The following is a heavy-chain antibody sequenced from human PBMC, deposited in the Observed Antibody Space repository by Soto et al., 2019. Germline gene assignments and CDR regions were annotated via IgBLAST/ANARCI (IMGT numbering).Heavy chain of an antibody. V-gene: IGHV3-30-3*01. CDR2: ISYDGSNK. D-gene: IGHD3-22*01. J-gene: IGHJ4*02. CDR1: GFTFSSYA. Sequence: GGSLRLSCAASGFTFSSYAMHWVRQAPGKGLEWVAVISYDGSNKYYADSVKGRFTISRDNSKNTLYLQMNSLRAEDTAVYYCASPVNYYDSSGPDYWGQGTLVTVSS. CDR3: ASPVNYYDSSGPDY.